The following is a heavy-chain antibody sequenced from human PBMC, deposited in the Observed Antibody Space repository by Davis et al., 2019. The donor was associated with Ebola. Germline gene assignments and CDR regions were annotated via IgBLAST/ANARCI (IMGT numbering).Heavy chain of an antibody. CDR1: GFTFSSYW. D-gene: IGHD2-15*01. J-gene: IGHJ3*02. Sequence: PGGSLRLSCAASGFTFSSYWMHWVRQTPGKGLVWVSRINTDGSFTDYADSVKGRFTISRDNAKNSLYLQMNSLRAEDTAVYYCAREETYCGGLICYDAFDIWGQGTMVTVSS. CDR2: INTDGSFT. V-gene: IGHV3-74*01. CDR3: AREETYCGGLICYDAFDI.